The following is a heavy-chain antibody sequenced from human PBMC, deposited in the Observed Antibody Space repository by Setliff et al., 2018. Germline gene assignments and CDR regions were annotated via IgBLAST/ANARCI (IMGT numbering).Heavy chain of an antibody. V-gene: IGHV4-61*09. CDR3: ARSLGSGSYYNSRPFYSDY. CDR2: IDPSGDT. J-gene: IGHJ4*02. Sequence: SETLSLTCTVSGGSISSGSHYWTWIRQPTGKRLEWIGHIDPSGDTNYSPSLKSRVTISVDTSKDQFSLKLSSVTAADTAVYYCARSLGSGSYYNSRPFYSDYWGQGTLVTVSS. CDR1: GGSISSGSHY. D-gene: IGHD3-10*01.